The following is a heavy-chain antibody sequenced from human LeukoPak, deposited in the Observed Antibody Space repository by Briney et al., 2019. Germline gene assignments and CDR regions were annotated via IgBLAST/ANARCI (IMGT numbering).Heavy chain of an antibody. V-gene: IGHV4-38-2*02. CDR2: IYYSGST. D-gene: IGHD1-26*01. CDR1: GYSISNGYY. CDR3: ARGMGATTWFDP. J-gene: IGHJ5*02. Sequence: SETLSLTCTVSGYSISNGYYWGWIRQPPGKGLEWIGSIYYSGSTYYNPSLKSRVTISVDTSKNQFSLKLSSVTAADTAVYYCARGMGATTWFDPWGQGTLVTVSS.